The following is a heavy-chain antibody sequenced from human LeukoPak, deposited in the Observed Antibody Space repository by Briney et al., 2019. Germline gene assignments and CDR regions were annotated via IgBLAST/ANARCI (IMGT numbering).Heavy chain of an antibody. V-gene: IGHV4-39*07. J-gene: IGHJ5*01. CDR2: IYYSGST. Sequence: PSETLSLTCTVSGGSISRSRDYWGWIRQPPGKGLEWIGSIYYSGSTYYNPSLKSRVTISGDTSKNRFSLKLSSVTAADTAMYYCARGQVGSWFGVVSFWFDFWGQGTLVTVSS. CDR3: ARGQVGSWFGVVSFWFDF. CDR1: GGSISRSRDY. D-gene: IGHD3-10*01.